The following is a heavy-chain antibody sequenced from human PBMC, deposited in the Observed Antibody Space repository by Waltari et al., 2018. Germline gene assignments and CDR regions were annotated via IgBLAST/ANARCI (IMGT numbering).Heavy chain of an antibody. CDR1: GYTFTSHW. Sequence: EVQLVQSGAAVKKPGDSLKISCKASGYTFTSHWIAWARQMPGKGLGWMGIIYPEDSDTRYSPSFQGQVTISADKSTTTAYLQWRSLKASDTAMYYCSRRGDFRSGYTSDYWGQGTLVTVSS. CDR2: IYPEDSDT. CDR3: SRRGDFRSGYTSDY. J-gene: IGHJ4*02. V-gene: IGHV5-51*01. D-gene: IGHD3-3*01.